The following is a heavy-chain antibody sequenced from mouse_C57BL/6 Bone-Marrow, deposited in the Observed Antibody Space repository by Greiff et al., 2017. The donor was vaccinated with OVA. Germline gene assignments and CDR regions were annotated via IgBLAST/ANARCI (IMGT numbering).Heavy chain of an antibody. J-gene: IGHJ3*01. CDR3: APAGSSHPWFAY. V-gene: IGHV1-19*01. CDR2: INPYNGGT. Sequence: EVMLVESGPVLVKPGASVKMSCKASGYTFTDYYMNWVKQSHGKSLEWIGVINPYNGGTSYNQKFKGKATLTVDKSSSTAYMELNSLTSEDSAVYYCAPAGSSHPWFAYWGQGTLVTVSA. D-gene: IGHD1-1*01. CDR1: GYTFTDYY.